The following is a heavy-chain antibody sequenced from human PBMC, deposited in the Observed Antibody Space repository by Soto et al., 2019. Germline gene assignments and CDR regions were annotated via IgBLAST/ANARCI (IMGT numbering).Heavy chain of an antibody. CDR3: AKRGSGSQFDY. CDR1: GGSISSND. V-gene: IGHV4-59*01. D-gene: IGHD1-26*01. CDR2: ISYNGNT. J-gene: IGHJ4*02. Sequence: SETLSLTCXVSGGSISSNDWSWIRQPPGKGLEYIGYISYNGNTNYKPSLKSRVTISVDTSKNQFSLKMSSVTAADTAVYYCAKRGSGSQFDYWGQGTLVTVSS.